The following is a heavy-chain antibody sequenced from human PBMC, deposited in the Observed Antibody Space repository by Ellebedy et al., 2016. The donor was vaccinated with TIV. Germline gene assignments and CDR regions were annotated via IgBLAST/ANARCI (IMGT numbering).Heavy chain of an antibody. CDR2: ISYDGSNK. J-gene: IGHJ4*02. Sequence: PGGSLRLSCAASGFTFSRYTIHWVRQAPGKGLEWVAVISYDGSNKYYADSVKGRFTISRDNSKNTLSLQMNSLRVEDTAVYYCARGMVDTAMAVDYWGQGTLVTVSS. CDR1: GFTFSRYT. CDR3: ARGMVDTAMAVDY. V-gene: IGHV3-30-3*01. D-gene: IGHD5-18*01.